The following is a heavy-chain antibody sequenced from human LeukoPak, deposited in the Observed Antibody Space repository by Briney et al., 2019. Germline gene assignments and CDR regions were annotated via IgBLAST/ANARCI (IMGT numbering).Heavy chain of an antibody. D-gene: IGHD2-8*01. Sequence: GGSLRLSCAVSGFTFNNYWMRWFRQAPGKGLEWVASIGQDGSDKYHVDSVKGRFTISRDNSKNSLYLQMNSLRGEDTAVYHCARCTSSRGSDLWGQGTLVTVSS. CDR3: ARCTSSRGSDL. CDR1: GFTFNNYW. V-gene: IGHV3-7*01. J-gene: IGHJ5*02. CDR2: IGQDGSDK.